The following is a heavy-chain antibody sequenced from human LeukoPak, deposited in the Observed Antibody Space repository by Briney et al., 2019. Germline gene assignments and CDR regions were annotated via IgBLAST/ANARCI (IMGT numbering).Heavy chain of an antibody. CDR3: TKGENGMDV. CDR2: ISDSSSYI. V-gene: IGHV3-21*01. Sequence: GSLRLSCAASGFTFSSYTMNWVRQAPGKGLEWVSSISDSSSYIYHADSVKGRFTISRDNAKNSVYLQMNSLRAEDTATYYCTKGENGMDVWGQGTTVTVSS. D-gene: IGHD1-26*01. J-gene: IGHJ6*02. CDR1: GFTFSSYT.